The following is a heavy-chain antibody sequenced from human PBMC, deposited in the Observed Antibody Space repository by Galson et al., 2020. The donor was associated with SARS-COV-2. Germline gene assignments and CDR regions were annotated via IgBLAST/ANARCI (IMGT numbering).Heavy chain of an antibody. CDR3: ARDFFSRQSYYDGSGRSALYYYDGMDV. V-gene: IGHV4-31*03. CDR1: GGSISSGGYY. J-gene: IGHJ6*02. D-gene: IGHD3-10*01. CDR2: IYYSGST. Sequence: SETLSLTCTVSGGSISSGGYYWSWIRQHPGKGLEWIGYIYYSGSTYYNPSLKSRVTISVDTSKNQFSLKLSSVTAADTAVYYCARDFFSRQSYYDGSGRSALYYYDGMDVWGQGTTVTVSS.